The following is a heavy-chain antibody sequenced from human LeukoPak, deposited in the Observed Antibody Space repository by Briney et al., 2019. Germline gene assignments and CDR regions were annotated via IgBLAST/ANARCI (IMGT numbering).Heavy chain of an antibody. CDR3: AKVEEMATMVCGFDY. J-gene: IGHJ4*02. CDR2: ISGSGGST. V-gene: IGHV3-23*01. Sequence: GGSLRLSCAASGFTFSSYAMSWVRQAPGKGLEWVSAISGSGGSTYYADSVKGRFTISRDNSKNTLYLQVNSLRAEDTAVYYCAKVEEMATMVCGFDYWGQGTLVTVSS. CDR1: GFTFSSYA. D-gene: IGHD5-24*01.